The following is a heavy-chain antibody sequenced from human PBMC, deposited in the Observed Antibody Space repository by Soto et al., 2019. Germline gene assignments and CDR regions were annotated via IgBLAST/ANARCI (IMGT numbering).Heavy chain of an antibody. CDR1: GGSISSYD. CDR3: ARLHGSGSPWAFDI. V-gene: IGHV4-59*08. Sequence: SETLSLTCTVSGGSISSYDWSWIRQPPGKGLEWIGYIYYSGSTNYNPSLKSRVTVSVDTSKNQFSLKLSSVTAADTAVYYCARLHGSGSPWAFDIWGQGTMVTV. CDR2: IYYSGST. J-gene: IGHJ3*02. D-gene: IGHD3-10*01.